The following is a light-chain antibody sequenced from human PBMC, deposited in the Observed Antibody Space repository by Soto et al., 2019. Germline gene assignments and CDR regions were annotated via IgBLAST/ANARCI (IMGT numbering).Light chain of an antibody. CDR1: QSINNW. J-gene: IGKJ1*01. V-gene: IGKV1-5*01. CDR3: QEYNSYSRT. CDR2: DAF. Sequence: DIQLTQSPSTLPASVGDIVTITCRASQSINNWLAWYQQKPGKAPKLLIYDAFSLESGVPSRFSGSGSGTEFTLTISSLQPDDFATFYCQEYNSYSRTFGQGTKVEI.